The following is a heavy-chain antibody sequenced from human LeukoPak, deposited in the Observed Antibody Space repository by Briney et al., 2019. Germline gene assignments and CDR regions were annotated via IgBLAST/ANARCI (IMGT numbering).Heavy chain of an antibody. J-gene: IGHJ4*02. CDR3: ARAKSSGSSGYYYDWDFDY. D-gene: IGHD3-22*01. V-gene: IGHV1-2*06. Sequence: ASVKVSCKVSGYTLTELSMHWVRQAPGQGLEWMGRINPNSGGTNYAQKFQGRVTMTRDTSISTAYMELSRLRSDDTAVYYCARAKSSGSSGYYYDWDFDYWGQGTLVTVSS. CDR1: GYTLTELS. CDR2: INPNSGGT.